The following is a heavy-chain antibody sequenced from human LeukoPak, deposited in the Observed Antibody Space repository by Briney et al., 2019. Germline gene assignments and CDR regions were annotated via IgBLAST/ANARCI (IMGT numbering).Heavy chain of an antibody. CDR1: GGSFSGYY. Sequence: SETLSLTCAVYGGSFSGYYWSWIRQPPGKGLEWIGEINHSGSTNYNPSLKSRVTISVDTSKNQFSLKLSSVTAADTAVYYCARAGSWTFDYWGQGTLATVSS. CDR2: INHSGST. D-gene: IGHD6-13*01. J-gene: IGHJ4*02. CDR3: ARAGSWTFDY. V-gene: IGHV4-34*01.